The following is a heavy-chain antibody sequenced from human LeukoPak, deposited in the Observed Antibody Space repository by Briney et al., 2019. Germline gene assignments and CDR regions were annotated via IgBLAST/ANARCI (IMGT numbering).Heavy chain of an antibody. CDR3: AKDRLYDYVWGSYRSHRGWFDP. CDR2: IRYDGSNK. D-gene: IGHD3-16*02. V-gene: IGHV3-30*02. CDR1: GFTFSSYG. J-gene: IGHJ5*02. Sequence: HPGGSLRLSCAASGFTFSSYGMHWVRQAPGKGLEWVAFIRYDGSNKYYADSVKGRFTISRDNSKNTLYLQMNSLRAEDTAVYYCAKDRLYDYVWGSYRSHRGWFDPWGQGTLVTVSS.